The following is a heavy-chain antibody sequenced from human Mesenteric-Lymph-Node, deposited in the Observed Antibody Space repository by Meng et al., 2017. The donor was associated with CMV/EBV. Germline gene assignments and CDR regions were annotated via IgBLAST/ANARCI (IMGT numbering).Heavy chain of an antibody. CDR2: VYSGGHT. CDR3: AKKMDYGDDAFDI. Sequence: GGSLRLSCAASGFTVSSNSMHWVRQAPGKGLEWVSFVYSGGHTNYADSVKGRFAISRDESKNTVYLQMNSLRTEDTAVYYCAKKMDYGDDAFDIWGQGTMVTVSS. V-gene: IGHV3-53*05. D-gene: IGHD4-17*01. J-gene: IGHJ3*02. CDR1: GFTVSSNS.